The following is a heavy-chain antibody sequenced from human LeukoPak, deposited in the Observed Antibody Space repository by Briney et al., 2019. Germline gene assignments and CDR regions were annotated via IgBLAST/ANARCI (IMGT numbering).Heavy chain of an antibody. CDR3: ARDGYCSSTSCYQDV. D-gene: IGHD2-2*01. J-gene: IGHJ6*02. CDR2: ISSSSSYI. V-gene: IGHV3-21*01. Sequence: PGGSLRLSCAASGFTFSSYSMNWVRQAPGKGLEWVSSISSSSSYIYYADSVKGRFTISRDNAKNSLYPQMNSLRAEDTAVYYCARDGYCSSTSCYQDVWGQGTTVTVSS. CDR1: GFTFSSYS.